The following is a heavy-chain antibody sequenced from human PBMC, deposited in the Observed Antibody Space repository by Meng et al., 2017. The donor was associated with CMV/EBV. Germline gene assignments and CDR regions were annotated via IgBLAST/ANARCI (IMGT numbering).Heavy chain of an antibody. CDR2: IYPGDSDT. D-gene: IGHD3-3*01. CDR3: ARLSSHYDFWSGFYVGDGFDM. V-gene: IGHV5-51*01. CDR1: GYSFTNYW. Sequence: GESLKISCKASGYSFTNYWIGWVRQMPGKGQEWMGIIYPGDSDTRYSPSFQGQVTISADNSISTAYLQWWSSLKASDTAMYYCARLSSHYDFWSGFYVGDGFDMWGQGTMVTVSS. J-gene: IGHJ3*02.